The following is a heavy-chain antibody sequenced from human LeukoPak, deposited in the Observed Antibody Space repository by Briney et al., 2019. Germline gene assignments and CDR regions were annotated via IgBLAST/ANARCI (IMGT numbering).Heavy chain of an antibody. V-gene: IGHV4-34*01. J-gene: IGHJ3*02. CDR1: GGSFSGYY. D-gene: IGHD6-19*01. CDR2: INHSGST. Sequence: PSETLSLTCAVYGGSFSGYYWSWIRQPPGKGLEWIGEINHSGSTNYNPSLKSRVTISVDTSKNQFSLKLSSVTAADTAVYYCARGIAVAGTDALDIWGQGTMVTVSS. CDR3: ARGIAVAGTDALDI.